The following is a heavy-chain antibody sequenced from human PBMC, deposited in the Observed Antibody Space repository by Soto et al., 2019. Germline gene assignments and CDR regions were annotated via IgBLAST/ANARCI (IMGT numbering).Heavy chain of an antibody. V-gene: IGHV3-53*01. CDR2: IYSGGST. D-gene: IGHD6-13*01. CDR3: GRARLPWYSSSWYYYYGMDV. CDR1: GITVSNHY. J-gene: IGHJ6*02. Sequence: GGSLRLSCAASGITVSNHYMSWVRQAPGKGLEWASVIYSGGSTYYADSVKDRFTISRDNSKNTLYLQMNSLRAADTSVDSCGRARLPWYSSSWYYYYGMDVWGQGATVTVS.